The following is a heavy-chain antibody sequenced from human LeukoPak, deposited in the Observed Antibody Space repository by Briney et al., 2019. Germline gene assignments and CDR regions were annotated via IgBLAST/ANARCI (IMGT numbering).Heavy chain of an antibody. CDR3: ARDPGVAGVYYNYFDP. V-gene: IGHV3-74*01. D-gene: IGHD3-10*01. J-gene: IGHJ5*02. CDR2: VNGDGTKT. Sequence: GGSLRLSCTASGFTFRSHCMQWGRQVPGRGPVWVSRVNGDGTKTTYADSVKGRFTISRDNARNTLHLQMNSLRAEDTAVCYCARDPGVAGVYYNYFDPWGQGTLVTVSS. CDR1: GFTFRSHC.